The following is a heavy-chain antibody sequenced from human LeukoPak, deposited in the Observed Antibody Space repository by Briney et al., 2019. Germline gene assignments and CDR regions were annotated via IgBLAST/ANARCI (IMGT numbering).Heavy chain of an antibody. D-gene: IGHD3-10*01. J-gene: IGHJ4*02. V-gene: IGHV4-34*01. CDR3: ARAWWFGGGFDY. CDR2: INHSGST. CDR1: GGSFSGYY. Sequence: SETLSLTCAVHGGSFSGYYWSWIRQPPGKGLEWIGEINHSGSTNYNPSLKSRVTISVDTSKNQFSLKLSSVTAADTAVYYCARAWWFGGGFDYWGQGTLVTVSS.